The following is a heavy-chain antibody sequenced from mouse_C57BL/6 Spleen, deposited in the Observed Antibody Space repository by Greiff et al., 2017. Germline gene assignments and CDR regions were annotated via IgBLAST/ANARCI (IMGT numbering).Heavy chain of an antibody. Sequence: EVQLQQSGAELVKPGASVKLSCTASGFNIKVYYMHWVKQRTEQGLEWIGRIDPEDGETKYAPKFQGKATITADTSSNTAYLQLSSLTSEDTAVYYCAKDYYGSSYPYWYFDVWGTGTTVTVSS. CDR1: GFNIKVYY. V-gene: IGHV14-2*01. CDR2: IDPEDGET. CDR3: AKDYYGSSYPYWYFDV. J-gene: IGHJ1*03. D-gene: IGHD1-1*01.